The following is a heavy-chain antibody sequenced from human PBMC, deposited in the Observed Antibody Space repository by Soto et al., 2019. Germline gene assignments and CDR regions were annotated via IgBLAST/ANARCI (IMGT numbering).Heavy chain of an antibody. Sequence: SETLSLTCTVSGGSVSSGSYYWSWIRQPPGKGLEWIGYIYYSGSTNYNPSLKSRVTISVDTSKNQFSLKLSSVTAADTAVYYCARSSFPPLAACRPFLWFDPWGQGTLVTVSS. V-gene: IGHV4-61*01. CDR2: IYYSGST. CDR3: ARSSFPPLAACRPFLWFDP. D-gene: IGHD6-6*01. J-gene: IGHJ5*02. CDR1: GGSVSSGSYY.